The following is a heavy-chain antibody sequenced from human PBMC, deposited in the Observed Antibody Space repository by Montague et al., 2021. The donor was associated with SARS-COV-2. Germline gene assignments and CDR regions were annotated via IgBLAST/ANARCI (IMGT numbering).Heavy chain of an antibody. Sequence: SLRLSCAASGFTFSSYSMNWVRQAPGKGLEWVSSISSSSSYIYYADSVKGRFTISRDNAKKSLYLQMNSLRAEDTAVYYCAGVWNYYDSRGSYLSYFDYWGQGTLVTVSS. CDR2: ISSSSSYI. CDR3: AGVWNYYDSRGSYLSYFDY. D-gene: IGHD3-22*01. J-gene: IGHJ4*01. CDR1: GFTFSSYS. V-gene: IGHV3-21*01.